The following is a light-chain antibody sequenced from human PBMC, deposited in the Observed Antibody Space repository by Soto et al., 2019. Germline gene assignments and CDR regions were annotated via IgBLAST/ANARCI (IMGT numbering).Light chain of an antibody. V-gene: IGLV2-14*01. CDR1: SSDVGGYNY. CDR3: SSYTSSSSPFV. J-gene: IGLJ1*01. CDR2: EVS. Sequence: QSALTQPASVSGSPGQSITISCTGSSSDVGGYNYVSWYRQHPGKAPPRMIYEVSNRPSGLSNRFSGSMSGNTASLTISGLQAKDEADYYCSSYTSSSSPFVFGTVAKVTVL.